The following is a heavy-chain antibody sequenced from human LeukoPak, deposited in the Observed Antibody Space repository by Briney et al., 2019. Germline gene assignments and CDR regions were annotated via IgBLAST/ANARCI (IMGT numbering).Heavy chain of an antibody. D-gene: IGHD6-19*01. CDR1: GFTFSSYA. J-gene: IGHJ3*02. CDR2: ISYDGINK. Sequence: GGSLRLSCAASGFTFSSYAMHWVRQAPGKGLEWVAVISYDGINKYYADSVKGRFTISRDNSKNTLYLQMNSLRAEDTAVYYCARDLDSSGWVPDAFDIWGQGTMVTVSS. V-gene: IGHV3-30-3*01. CDR3: ARDLDSSGWVPDAFDI.